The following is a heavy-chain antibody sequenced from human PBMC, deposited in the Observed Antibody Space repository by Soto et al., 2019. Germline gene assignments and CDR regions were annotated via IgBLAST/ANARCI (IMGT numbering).Heavy chain of an antibody. J-gene: IGHJ4*02. CDR1: GGSISSGGYY. D-gene: IGHD3-22*01. CDR2: IYYSGST. V-gene: IGHV4-31*03. Sequence: TLSLTCTVSGGSISSGGYYWSWIRQHPGKGLEWIGYIYYSGSTYYNPSLKSRVTISVDTSKNQFSLKLSSVTAADTAVYYCARGGNYDSNVIGYWGQGTLVTVSS. CDR3: ARGGNYDSNVIGY.